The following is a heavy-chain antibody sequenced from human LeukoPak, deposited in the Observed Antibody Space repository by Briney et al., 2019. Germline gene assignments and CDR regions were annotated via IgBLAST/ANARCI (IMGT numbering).Heavy chain of an antibody. J-gene: IGHJ4*02. V-gene: IGHV3-66*01. CDR3: ARRLTLDY. CDR2: IYSGGST. CDR1: EFSVGSNY. Sequence: GGSLRLSCAASEFSVGSNYMTWVREAPGKGLEWVSLIYSGGSTYYADSVKGRFTISRDNSKNTLYLQMNNLRGEDTAVYYCARRLTLDYWGQGTLVTVSS. D-gene: IGHD2-21*02.